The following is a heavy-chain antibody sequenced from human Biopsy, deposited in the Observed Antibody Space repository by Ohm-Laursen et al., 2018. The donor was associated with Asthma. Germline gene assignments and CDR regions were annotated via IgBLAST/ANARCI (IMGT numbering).Heavy chain of an antibody. J-gene: IGHJ6*02. CDR3: VRGSSSWHHGPFHYYYGLDV. CDR2: IYYSGTT. V-gene: IGHV4-39*01. Sequence: GTLSLTCSLSSGSGGYMRSGNYYWGWIRQPPGKGLEWIGGIYYSGTTYYNPSLGSRVTVSADTSKNQFSLKLPSVTAADTAVYYCVRGSSSWHHGPFHYYYGLDVWGQGTTATVSS. D-gene: IGHD6-13*01. CDR1: SGSGGYMRSGNYY.